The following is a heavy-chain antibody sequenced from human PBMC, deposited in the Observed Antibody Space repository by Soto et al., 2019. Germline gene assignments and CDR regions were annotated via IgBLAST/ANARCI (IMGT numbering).Heavy chain of an antibody. Sequence: GGSLRLSCAASGFTFSSYGMHWVRQAPGKGLEWVAVISYDGSNKYYADSVKGRFTISRDNSKNTLYLQMNSLRAEDTAVYYCAKSPPGQMGDYWGQGTLVTVSS. CDR2: ISYDGSNK. CDR1: GFTFSSYG. J-gene: IGHJ4*02. V-gene: IGHV3-30*18. CDR3: AKSPPGQMGDY. D-gene: IGHD2-8*01.